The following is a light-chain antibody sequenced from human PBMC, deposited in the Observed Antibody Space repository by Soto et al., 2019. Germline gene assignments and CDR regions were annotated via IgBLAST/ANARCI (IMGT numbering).Light chain of an antibody. V-gene: IGKV3-15*01. CDR1: QNVKTR. CDR2: DAF. J-gene: IGKJ4*01. CDR3: QQYDEWSLT. Sequence: EKVMTQSPATLSVSPGERATLSCRASQNVKTRLAWYQQKPGQAPWLLIYDAFTRATGIPARFSGSASGTEFTLTISSLQSEDFAVYYCQQYDEWSLTFGGGTKVEIK.